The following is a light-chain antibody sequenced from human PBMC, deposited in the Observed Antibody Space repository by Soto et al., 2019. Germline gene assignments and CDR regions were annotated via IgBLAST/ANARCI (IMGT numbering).Light chain of an antibody. CDR3: CSYADGSIYF. J-gene: IGLJ1*01. CDR1: SSDVGGYNY. V-gene: IGLV2-14*03. CDR2: YVD. Sequence: QSALTQPPSASGSPGQSDTISCTGTSSDVGGYNYVSWYLQYPDKAPQLLIYYVDHRPSGVSSRFSGSKSGNTASLTISGLQAEDEGDYYCCSYADGSIYFFGTGTKVTVL.